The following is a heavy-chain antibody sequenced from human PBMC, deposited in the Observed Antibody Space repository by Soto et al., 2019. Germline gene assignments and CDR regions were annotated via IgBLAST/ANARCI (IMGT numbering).Heavy chain of an antibody. J-gene: IGHJ6*02. CDR3: ARGRQRPSAAYKGHGYYGMYV. D-gene: IGHD2-2*01. Sequence: QVQLQQWGAGLLKPSETLTLTCAVYGGSFTDYYWSWIRQPPGKGLEWIGEITHTGGFDSNPSLESGAIISVDTTKNQFFLKLSSVTTADTALYYCARGRQRPSAAYKGHGYYGMYVWGQGTTVTVSS. CDR1: GGSFTDYY. V-gene: IGHV4-34*01. CDR2: ITHTGGF.